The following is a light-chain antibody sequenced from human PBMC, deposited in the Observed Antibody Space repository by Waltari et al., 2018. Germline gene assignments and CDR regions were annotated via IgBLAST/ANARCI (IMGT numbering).Light chain of an antibody. CDR2: GAS. V-gene: IGKV3-20*01. Sequence: EIVLTQSPGTLSLSPGERATLSCRASQSVSSSYLAWYQQKLGQAPRLLIYGASSRATGIPDRFSGSGSGTDFTLTISRLEPEDFAVYYCQQHFTIPLTFGGGTRVEIK. J-gene: IGKJ4*01. CDR1: QSVSSSY. CDR3: QQHFTIPLT.